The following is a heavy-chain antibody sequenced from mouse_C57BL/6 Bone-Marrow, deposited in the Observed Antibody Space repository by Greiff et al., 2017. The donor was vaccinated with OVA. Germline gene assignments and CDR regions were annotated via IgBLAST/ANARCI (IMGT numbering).Heavy chain of an antibody. D-gene: IGHD2-1*01. J-gene: IGHJ4*01. CDR3: VRQGNLYAMDY. V-gene: IGHV10-1*01. CDR2: IRSKSNNYAT. Sequence: EVQGVESGGGLVQPKGSLKLSCAASGFSFNTYAMNWVRQAPGKGLEWVARIRSKSNNYATYYADSVKDRFTISRDDSESMLYLQINNLKTEDTARYYCVRQGNLYAMDYWGQGTSVTGSS. CDR1: GFSFNTYA.